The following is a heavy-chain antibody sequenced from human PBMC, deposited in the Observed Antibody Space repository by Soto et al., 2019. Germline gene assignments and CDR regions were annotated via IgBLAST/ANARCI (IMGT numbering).Heavy chain of an antibody. D-gene: IGHD1-26*01. CDR1: GFTFSSYW. CDR3: ARALPLGHDQPLFY. J-gene: IGHJ4*02. Sequence: GSLRLSCAASGFTFSSYWMSWVRQAPGKGLEWVANIKQDGSEKYYVDSVKGRFTISRDNSKNTLYLQMNSLRAEDTAVYYCARALPLGHDQPLFYWGQGTLVTV. V-gene: IGHV3-7*01. CDR2: IKQDGSEK.